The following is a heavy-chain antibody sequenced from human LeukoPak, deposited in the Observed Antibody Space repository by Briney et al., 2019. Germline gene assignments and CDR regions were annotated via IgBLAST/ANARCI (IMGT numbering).Heavy chain of an antibody. V-gene: IGHV4-39*01. D-gene: IGHD3-3*01. CDR1: GGSISSSSYY. Sequence: PSETLSLTCTVSGGSISSSSYYWGWIRQPPGKGLEWIGSIYYSGSTYYNPSLKSRVTISVDTSKNQFSLKLSSVTAADTAVYYCARGVSYDFWSGYSFDNWFDPWGQGTLVTVSS. CDR3: ARGVSYDFWSGYSFDNWFDP. J-gene: IGHJ5*02. CDR2: IYYSGST.